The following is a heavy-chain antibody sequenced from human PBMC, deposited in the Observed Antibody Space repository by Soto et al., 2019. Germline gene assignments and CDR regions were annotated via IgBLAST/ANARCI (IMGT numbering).Heavy chain of an antibody. D-gene: IGHD3-10*01. Sequence: EVQLLDSGGGLVQPGGSLRLSCAASGFTFSNYAMSWVRQAPGKGLDWVSTISGAGSNTYYADSVKGMFSISRDNSKNMAYLEMKNLRAADTAVYYCAKERLARGIDYWGQGTLVTVSS. V-gene: IGHV3-23*01. CDR3: AKERLARGIDY. J-gene: IGHJ4*02. CDR1: GFTFSNYA. CDR2: ISGAGSNT.